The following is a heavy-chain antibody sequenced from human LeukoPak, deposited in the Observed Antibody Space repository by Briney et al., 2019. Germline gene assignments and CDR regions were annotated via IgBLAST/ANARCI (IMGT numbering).Heavy chain of an antibody. CDR2: INANSGAT. D-gene: IGHD3-22*01. V-gene: IGHV1-2*02. CDR1: GYTFTGYY. Sequence: ASVKVSCKTSGYTFTGYYMHWVRQAPGQGLEWMGWINANSGATKSAQKFQGRVTMTRDTSISTAYMELSRLRSDDTAVYYCARECYDSSGYYYMPRNWFDPWGQGTLVTVSS. CDR3: ARECYDSSGYYYMPRNWFDP. J-gene: IGHJ5*02.